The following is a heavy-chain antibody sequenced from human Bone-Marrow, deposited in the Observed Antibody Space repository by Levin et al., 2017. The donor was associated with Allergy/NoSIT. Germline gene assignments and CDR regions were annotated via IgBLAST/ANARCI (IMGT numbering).Heavy chain of an antibody. V-gene: IGHV4-61*08. Sequence: NASETLSLTCTVSGGSVTSGDYYWSCIRQPPGKGLEWIGYISYSGSTNYNPSLKSRVTMSVDTSKDQFSLKVNSVTAADTAVYYCARGLPAEYYYDGSGQFYFDSWGQGTLVTVSS. D-gene: IGHD3-22*01. CDR3: ARGLPAEYYYDGSGQFYFDS. CDR1: GGSVTSGDYY. J-gene: IGHJ4*02. CDR2: ISYSGST.